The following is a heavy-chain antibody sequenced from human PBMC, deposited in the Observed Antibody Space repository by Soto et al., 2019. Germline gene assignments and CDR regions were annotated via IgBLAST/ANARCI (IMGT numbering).Heavy chain of an antibody. CDR2: IIPIFGTA. J-gene: IGHJ3*02. CDR1: GGTFSSYA. D-gene: IGHD3-22*01. Sequence: SVKVSCKASGGTFSSYAISWVRQAPGQGLEWMGGIIPIFGTANYAQKFQGRVTITADESTSTAYMELSSLRSEDTAVYYFARARLPYYYDSSGPHDAFDIWGQGTMVTVSS. V-gene: IGHV1-69*13. CDR3: ARARLPYYYDSSGPHDAFDI.